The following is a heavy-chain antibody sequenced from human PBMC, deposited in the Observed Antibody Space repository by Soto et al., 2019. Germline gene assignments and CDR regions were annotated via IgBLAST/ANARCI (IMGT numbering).Heavy chain of an antibody. D-gene: IGHD1-1*01. CDR2: IFYSGTT. CDR1: GGSISSGGYF. J-gene: IGHJ4*02. Sequence: PSETLSLTCTVSGGSISSGGYFWSWIRQPPGKGLEWIGNIFYSGTTYYNPSLKSRVTISVDTSKNQFSLKLSSVTAADTALYFCARGVLYWGQGTLVTVSS. V-gene: IGHV4-31*03. CDR3: ARGVLY.